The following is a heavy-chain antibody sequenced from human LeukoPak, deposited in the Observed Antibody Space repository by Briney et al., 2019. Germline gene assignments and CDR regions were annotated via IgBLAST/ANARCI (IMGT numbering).Heavy chain of an antibody. V-gene: IGHV3-23*01. D-gene: IGHD3-10*01. CDR1: GFTFSSYA. J-gene: IGHJ3*02. Sequence: GGSLRLSCAASGFTFSSYAMSWVRQAPGKGLEWVSAISGSGGSTYYADSVKGRFTISRDNSKNTLYLQMNSLRAEDTAVYYCAKGGGMVRGTHKDAFDIWGQGTMVTVSS. CDR3: AKGGGMVRGTHKDAFDI. CDR2: ISGSGGST.